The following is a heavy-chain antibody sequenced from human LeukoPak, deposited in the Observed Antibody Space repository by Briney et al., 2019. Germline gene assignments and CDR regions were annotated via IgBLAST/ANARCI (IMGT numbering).Heavy chain of an antibody. J-gene: IGHJ4*02. CDR3: ARRFGRLYSYGPFDY. D-gene: IGHD5-18*01. CDR1: GGSISSSSYY. CDR2: IYYSGST. Sequence: RSSETLSLTCTVSGGSISSSSYYWGWIRQPPGKGLEWIGSIYYSGSTYYNPSLKSRVTISVDTSKNQFSLKLSSVTAADTAVYYCARRFGRLYSYGPFDYWGQGTLVTVSS. V-gene: IGHV4-39*07.